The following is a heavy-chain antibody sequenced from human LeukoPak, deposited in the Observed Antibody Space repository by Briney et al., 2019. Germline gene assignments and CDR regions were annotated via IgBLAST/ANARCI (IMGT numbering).Heavy chain of an antibody. Sequence: SSETLSLTCAVYGGSFSGYYWSWIRQPPGKGLEWIGEINHSGSTNYNPSLKSRVTISVDTSKNQFSLKLSSVTAADTAVYYCARVSSGYYKYYFDYRGQGTLVTVSS. CDR1: GGSFSGYY. J-gene: IGHJ4*02. V-gene: IGHV4-34*01. CDR2: INHSGST. D-gene: IGHD3-22*01. CDR3: ARVSSGYYKYYFDY.